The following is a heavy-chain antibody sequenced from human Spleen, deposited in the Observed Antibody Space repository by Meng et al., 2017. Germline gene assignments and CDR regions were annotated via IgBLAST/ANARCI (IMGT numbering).Heavy chain of an antibody. CDR3: ARPAHYYDSSGHFDY. D-gene: IGHD3-22*01. V-gene: IGHV1-46*01. CDR2: INTSGGST. Sequence: QVQLVQSGAEVKKPGASVKVSCKASGYNFTSYYMHWVRQAPGQGLEWMGIINTSGGSTSYAQKFQGRVTMTRDTSTSTVYMELSSLRSEDTAVYYCARPAHYYDSSGHFDYWGQGTLVTVSS. J-gene: IGHJ4*02. CDR1: GYNFTSYY.